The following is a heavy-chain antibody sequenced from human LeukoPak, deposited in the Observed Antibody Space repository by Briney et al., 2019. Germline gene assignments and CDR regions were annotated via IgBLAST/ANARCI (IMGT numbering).Heavy chain of an antibody. D-gene: IGHD5-18*01. Sequence: ASVKVSCKASGYTFTSYYMHWVRQAPGQGLEWMGIINPSGGSTSHAQKFQGRVTMTRDTSTSTVYMELSSLRSEDTAVYYCARTPGTAMVTNYFDYWGQGTLVTVSS. J-gene: IGHJ4*02. CDR3: ARTPGTAMVTNYFDY. V-gene: IGHV1-46*01. CDR1: GYTFTSYY. CDR2: INPSGGST.